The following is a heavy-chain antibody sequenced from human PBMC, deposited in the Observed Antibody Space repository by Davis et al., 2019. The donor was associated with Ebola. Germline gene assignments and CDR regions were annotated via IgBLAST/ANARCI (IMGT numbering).Heavy chain of an antibody. D-gene: IGHD1-7*01. Sequence: GESLKISCAASGFTFSKYSMNWFRQAPGKGLEWVSSISSNGRATYYADSLKGRFTISRDNAKSSLYLQMNSLRDEDTGVYFCARDNYISSFYYYYFMDVWGQGTTVTVPS. CDR1: GFTFSKYS. V-gene: IGHV3-21*01. CDR3: ARDNYISSFYYYYFMDV. J-gene: IGHJ6*02. CDR2: ISSNGRAT.